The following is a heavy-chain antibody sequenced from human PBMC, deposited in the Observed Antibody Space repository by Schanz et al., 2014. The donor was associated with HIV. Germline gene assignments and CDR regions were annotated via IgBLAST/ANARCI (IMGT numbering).Heavy chain of an antibody. Sequence: VQLVESGGGVVQPGRSLRLSCAASGFTFSSFGMHWVRQAPGKGLEWVSHIDTDWSTNYSDSVKGRFTISRDNAKNTLYLQMNSLRAEDSAVYFCARVHSASSRFRYLFGMDVWGRGTTVTVSS. V-gene: IGHV3-74*02. CDR3: ARVHSASSRFRYLFGMDV. D-gene: IGHD1-26*01. CDR2: IDTDWST. CDR1: GFTFSSFG. J-gene: IGHJ6*02.